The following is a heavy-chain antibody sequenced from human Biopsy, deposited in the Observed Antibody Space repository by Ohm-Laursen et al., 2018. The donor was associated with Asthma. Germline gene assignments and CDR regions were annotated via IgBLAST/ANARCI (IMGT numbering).Heavy chain of an antibody. CDR1: GDSISSNSW. V-gene: IGHV4-4*02. CDR3: VRGSSSWHHGPFHYYYGLDV. Sequence: SETLSLTCAVSGDSISSNSWWTWVRQSPGRGLEWIGEIYYSGTTYYNPSLESRVTVSADTSKNQFSPKLTSVTAADTAVYYCVRGSSSWHHGPFHYYYGLDVWGQGTTATVSS. J-gene: IGHJ6*02. D-gene: IGHD6-13*01. CDR2: IYYSGTT.